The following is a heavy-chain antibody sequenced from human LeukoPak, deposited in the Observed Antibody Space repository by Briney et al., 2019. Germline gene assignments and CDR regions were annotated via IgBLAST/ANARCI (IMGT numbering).Heavy chain of an antibody. J-gene: IGHJ3*02. Sequence: GGSLRLSCAASEFTFTSYELNWVRQAPGKGLEWVSYISSSGNTISYADSVKGRLTISRDNAKNSLYLQVISLRAEDTAVYYCARGPSIAARYDAFDIWGQGTMVTVSS. CDR1: EFTFTSYE. V-gene: IGHV3-48*03. CDR3: ARGPSIAARYDAFDI. D-gene: IGHD6-6*01. CDR2: ISSSGNTI.